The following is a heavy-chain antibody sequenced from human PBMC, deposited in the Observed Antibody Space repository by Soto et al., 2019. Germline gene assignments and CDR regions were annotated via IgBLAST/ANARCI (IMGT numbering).Heavy chain of an antibody. V-gene: IGHV3-21*01. Sequence: LRLSCAASGFTFSSYSMNWVRQAPGEGLEWVSSISYSSSDIYFADSVKGRFPMSRVNAENSLFLQMNSLRVEDTAVYYCARGYRRSGSTRLGYYYYGMDVWGQGPTVPVAS. CDR2: ISYSSSDI. J-gene: IGHJ6*02. CDR1: GFTFSSYS. D-gene: IGHD1-7*01. CDR3: ARGYRRSGSTRLGYYYYGMDV.